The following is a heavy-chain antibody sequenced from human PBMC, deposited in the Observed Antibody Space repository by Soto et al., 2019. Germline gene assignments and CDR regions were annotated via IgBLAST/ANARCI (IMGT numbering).Heavy chain of an antibody. CDR3: ARHTKRYCSGGSCYYL. CDR1: GYTFTSYD. Sequence: ASVKVSCKASGYTFTSYDINWVRQATGQGLEWMGWMNPNSGNTGYAQKFQGRVTMTRDTSISTAYMELSSPRSEDTAVYYCARHTKRYCSGGSCYYLWGQGTMVTVSS. J-gene: IGHJ3*01. CDR2: MNPNSGNT. D-gene: IGHD2-15*01. V-gene: IGHV1-8*01.